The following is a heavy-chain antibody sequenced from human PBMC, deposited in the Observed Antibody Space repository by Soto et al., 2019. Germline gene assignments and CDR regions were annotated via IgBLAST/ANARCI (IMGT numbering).Heavy chain of an antibody. CDR1: GGTFRSNA. D-gene: IGHD3-10*01. Sequence: QVQLVQSGTEVKKPGSSVKVSCKASGGTFRSNAISWVRQAPGHGLEWMGGLIPIFGTTTYAQKFQGRVTITADDSASPAYMELSSLRSDDTAVYYCASLPSFYYGSGYGMDVWGQGTTVTVSS. CDR3: ASLPSFYYGSGYGMDV. CDR2: LIPIFGTT. J-gene: IGHJ6*02. V-gene: IGHV1-69*01.